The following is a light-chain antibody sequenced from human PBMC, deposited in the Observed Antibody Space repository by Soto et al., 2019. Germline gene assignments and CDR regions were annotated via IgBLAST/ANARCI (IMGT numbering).Light chain of an antibody. Sequence: EIVMTQSPATLSVSPGGRATLSCRASQSVSSCLAWYQQKPGQAPRLLISDASNRATGIPARFSGSGSGTDFTLTISRLEPADFAVYYCQQYGSSPLTFGGGTKVDIK. CDR3: QQYGSSPLT. V-gene: IGKV3-20*01. CDR1: QSVSSC. J-gene: IGKJ4*01. CDR2: DAS.